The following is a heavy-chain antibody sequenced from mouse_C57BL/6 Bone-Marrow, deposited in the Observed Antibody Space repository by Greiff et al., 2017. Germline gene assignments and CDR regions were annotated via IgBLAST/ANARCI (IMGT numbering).Heavy chain of an antibody. Sequence: DVQLVESGGGLVQPGGSLSLSCAASGFTFTDYYMSWVRQPPGKALEWLGFIRNKANGYTTEYSASVKGRFTISRDNSQSILYLQMNALRAEDSATYYCARNYYGSSFYAMDYWGQGTSVTVSS. V-gene: IGHV7-3*01. CDR1: GFTFTDYY. CDR3: ARNYYGSSFYAMDY. D-gene: IGHD1-1*01. CDR2: IRNKANGYTT. J-gene: IGHJ4*01.